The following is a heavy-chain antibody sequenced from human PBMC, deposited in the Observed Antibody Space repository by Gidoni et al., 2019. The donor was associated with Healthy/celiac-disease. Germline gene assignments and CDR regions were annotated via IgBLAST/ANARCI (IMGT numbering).Heavy chain of an antibody. CDR2: ISGSGGST. D-gene: IGHD3-10*01. Sequence: EVQLLESGGGLVQPGGSLRLSCAASGFTFSSYAMSWVRQAPGKGLEWVSAISGSGGSTYYADSVKGRFTISRDNSKNTLYLQMNSLRAEDTAVYYCAKFMVRGVISYYYYGMDVWGQGTTVTVSS. CDR3: AKFMVRGVISYYYYGMDV. V-gene: IGHV3-23*01. J-gene: IGHJ6*02. CDR1: GFTFSSYA.